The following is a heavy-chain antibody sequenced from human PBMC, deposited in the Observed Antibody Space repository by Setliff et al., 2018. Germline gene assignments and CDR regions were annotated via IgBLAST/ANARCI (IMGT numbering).Heavy chain of an antibody. CDR2: LDNDGST. CDR1: GVTVSAYD. D-gene: IGHD3-10*01. J-gene: IGHJ4*02. CDR3: RLWFVELLRDY. V-gene: IGHV3-53*01. Sequence: LRLSCAASGVTVSAYDMSWVRQAPGKGLQWVSLLDNDGSTYYSDSVKGRFTISRGTSKNTLYLQMSSLRTEDTAMYYCRLWFVELLRDYWGQGTLVTVSS.